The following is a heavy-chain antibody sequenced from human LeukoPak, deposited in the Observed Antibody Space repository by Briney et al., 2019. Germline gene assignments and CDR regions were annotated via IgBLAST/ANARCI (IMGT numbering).Heavy chain of an antibody. CDR1: GGTFSSYA. CDR2: IVPIFGTA. D-gene: IGHD6-13*01. CDR3: ASAIAAAGTGWFDP. V-gene: IGHV1-69*13. J-gene: IGHJ5*02. Sequence: SVKVSCKASGGTFSSYAISWVRQAPGQGLEWMGGIVPIFGTANYAQKFQGRVTITADESTSTAYMELSSLRSEDTAVYYCASAIAAAGTGWFDPWGQGTLVTVSS.